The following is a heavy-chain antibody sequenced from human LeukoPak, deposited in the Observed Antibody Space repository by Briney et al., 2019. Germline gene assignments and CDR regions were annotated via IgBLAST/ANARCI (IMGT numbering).Heavy chain of an antibody. CDR1: GGSISCSNW. Sequence: PSETLSLTCAVSGGSISCSNWWSWVRQPPGKGLEWIGEIYHSGSTNYNPSLKSRVTISVDKSKNQFSLKLSSVTAADTAVYYCAKSKRALDAFDIWGQGTMVTVSS. CDR3: AKSKRALDAFDI. J-gene: IGHJ3*02. CDR2: IYHSGST. V-gene: IGHV4-4*02.